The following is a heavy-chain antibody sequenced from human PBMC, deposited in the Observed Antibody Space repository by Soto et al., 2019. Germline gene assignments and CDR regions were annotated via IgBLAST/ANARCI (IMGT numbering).Heavy chain of an antibody. CDR3: QGGDF. CDR2: INDRGST. J-gene: IGHJ4*02. Sequence: ETLSLTSAVSGGSFRGYFTSWIRQSPDKGLEWIGEINDRGSTYNNPSFKSRLTISVDTSKSQISLTVTSVTAAESAVYYCQGGDFWGQGTRVTVSS. D-gene: IGHD3-16*01. V-gene: IGHV4-34*01. CDR1: GGSFRGYF.